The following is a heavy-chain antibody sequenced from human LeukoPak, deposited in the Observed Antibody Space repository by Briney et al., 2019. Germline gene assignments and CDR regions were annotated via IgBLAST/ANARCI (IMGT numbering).Heavy chain of an antibody. CDR2: ISGSGYNT. J-gene: IGHJ4*02. CDR3: AKDNRAFCTSGVCSSFDY. V-gene: IGHV3-23*01. D-gene: IGHD2-8*01. CDR1: GFTFDSYA. Sequence: GGSLRLSCAASGFTFDSYAMSWVRQAPGKGLEWVSSISGSGYNTYYADSVKSRFIISRDNPKNTLYLQMSGLRDEDTAVYYCAKDNRAFCTSGVCSSFDYWGQGALVTVSS.